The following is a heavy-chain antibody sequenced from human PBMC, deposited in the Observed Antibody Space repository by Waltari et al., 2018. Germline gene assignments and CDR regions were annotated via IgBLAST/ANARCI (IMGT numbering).Heavy chain of an antibody. CDR3: AKGDQLDSSSSDY. CDR1: GFTFSSYG. CDR2: RWDDGSNK. V-gene: IGHV3-30*18. Sequence: QVQLVESGGGVVQPGRSLRLSCAASGFTFSSYGMHWVRQAPGKGLGWVAVRWDDGSNKYYADAVKGRFTISRDNSKNTLYLQMTSLRAEDTARYYCAKGDQLDSSSSDYWGQGTLVTVSS. D-gene: IGHD6-6*01. J-gene: IGHJ4*02.